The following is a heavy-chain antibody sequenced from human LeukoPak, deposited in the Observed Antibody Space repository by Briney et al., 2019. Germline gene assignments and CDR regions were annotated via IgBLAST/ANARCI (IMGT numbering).Heavy chain of an antibody. Sequence: ASVKVSCKVSGYTLTELSMNWVRQAPGKGLEWMGGFDPEDGETIYAQKFQGRVTMTEDTSTDTAYMELSSLRSEDTAVYYCATAGAYSGYDVYYYYGMDVWGQGTTVTVSS. CDR3: ATAGAYSGYDVYYYYGMDV. J-gene: IGHJ6*02. CDR1: GYTLTELS. CDR2: FDPEDGET. D-gene: IGHD5-12*01. V-gene: IGHV1-24*01.